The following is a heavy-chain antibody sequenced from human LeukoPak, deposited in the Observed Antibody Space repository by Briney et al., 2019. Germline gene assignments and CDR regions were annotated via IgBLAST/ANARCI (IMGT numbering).Heavy chain of an antibody. D-gene: IGHD1-26*01. CDR3: ASLVGASP. J-gene: IGHJ3*01. Sequence: PSETLSLTCTVSGYSISSGYYWGWIRQPPGKGLEWIGSIYHSGSTYYNPSLKSRVTISVDTSKNQFSLKLSSVTAADTAVYYCASLVGASPWGQGTMVTVTS. CDR2: IYHSGST. V-gene: IGHV4-38-2*02. CDR1: GYSISSGYY.